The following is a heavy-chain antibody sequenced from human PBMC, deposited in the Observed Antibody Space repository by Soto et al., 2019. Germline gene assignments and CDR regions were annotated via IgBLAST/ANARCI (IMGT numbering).Heavy chain of an antibody. D-gene: IGHD2-8*01. Sequence: EVQLLESGGGLVRPGGSLRLSCAASGFTFYNYAMNWVRQAPGKGLEWVSTISGGGDGTYYADSVKGRFTISRDNSRNTVYLQMNSLRVEDTAVYYCAKKGLGSLATYCITGDCHYAFDVWGQGTLVTVSS. J-gene: IGHJ3*01. CDR3: AKKGLGSLATYCITGDCHYAFDV. V-gene: IGHV3-23*01. CDR2: ISGGGDGT. CDR1: GFTFYNYA.